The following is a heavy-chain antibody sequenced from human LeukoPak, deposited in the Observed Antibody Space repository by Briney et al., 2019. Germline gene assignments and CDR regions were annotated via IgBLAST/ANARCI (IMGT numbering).Heavy chain of an antibody. D-gene: IGHD2-2*02. Sequence: GASVKVSCKASGGTFSSYAISWVRQAPGQGLEWMGRIIPIFGTANYAQKFQGRVTITTGESTSTAYMELSSLRPEDTAVYYCARDVTRYCSSTSCYSLGYWGQGTLVTVSS. J-gene: IGHJ4*02. CDR2: IIPIFGTA. CDR1: GGTFSSYA. CDR3: ARDVTRYCSSTSCYSLGY. V-gene: IGHV1-69*05.